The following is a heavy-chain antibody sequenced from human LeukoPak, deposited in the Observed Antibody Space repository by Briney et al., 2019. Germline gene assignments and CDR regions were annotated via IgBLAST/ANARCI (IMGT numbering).Heavy chain of an antibody. V-gene: IGHV4-34*01. J-gene: IGHJ5*02. CDR2: INHSGST. CDR3: ATGLTVGYNLFDP. Sequence: SETLSLTCAVYGGSFSGYYWSWVRQPPGKGLEWVGEINHSGSTKYNPSLKRRVTKSVDTSKNQLPLSLRSVTAAVSAGYFCATGLTVGYNLFDPWGQGTRVTVFS. D-gene: IGHD1-14*01. CDR1: GGSFSGYY.